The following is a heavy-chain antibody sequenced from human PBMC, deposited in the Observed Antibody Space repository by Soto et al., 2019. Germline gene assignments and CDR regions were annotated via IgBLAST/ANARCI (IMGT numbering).Heavy chain of an antibody. CDR1: GFTFGDYA. V-gene: IGHV3-49*03. D-gene: IGHD6-13*01. Sequence: PGGSLRLSCTASGFTFGDYAMSWFRQAPGKGLEWVGFIRSKAYGGTTEYAASVKGRFTISRDDSKSIAYLQMNSLKTEDTAVYYCTRGGIPSSWLSYYYGMDVWGQGTTVTVSS. CDR3: TRGGIPSSWLSYYYGMDV. CDR2: IRSKAYGGTT. J-gene: IGHJ6*02.